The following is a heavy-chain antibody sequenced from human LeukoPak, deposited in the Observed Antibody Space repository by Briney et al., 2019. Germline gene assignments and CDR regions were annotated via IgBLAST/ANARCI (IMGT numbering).Heavy chain of an antibody. Sequence: ASVKVSCKASGYTFITYYMHWVRQAPGQGLEWVGQINPDGGNTRYAQRFHGRVILSTDMSTSTVYMEVSSLRSDDTAVYYCARRVRPGYSSGWFLDYWGQGTLVTVSS. D-gene: IGHD6-19*01. CDR1: GYTFITYY. CDR3: ARRVRPGYSSGWFLDY. CDR2: INPDGGNT. J-gene: IGHJ4*02. V-gene: IGHV1-46*01.